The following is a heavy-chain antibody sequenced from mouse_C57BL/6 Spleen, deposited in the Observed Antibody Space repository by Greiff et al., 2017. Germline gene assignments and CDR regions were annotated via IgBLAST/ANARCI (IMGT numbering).Heavy chain of an antibody. CDR1: GFNITDYY. CDR3: ARSSDGYCGFFAY. Sequence: EVQLQQSGAELVKPGASVKLSCTASGFNITDYYMHWVKQRTEQGLEWIGRIDPEDGGTKYAPKFQGKATITADTSSNTAYLQLSSLTSEDTAVCYCARSSDGYCGFFAYWGQGTLVTVSA. CDR2: IDPEDGGT. V-gene: IGHV14-2*01. D-gene: IGHD2-3*01. J-gene: IGHJ3*01.